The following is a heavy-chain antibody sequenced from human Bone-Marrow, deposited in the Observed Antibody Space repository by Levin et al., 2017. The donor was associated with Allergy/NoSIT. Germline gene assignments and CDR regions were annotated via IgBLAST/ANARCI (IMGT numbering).Heavy chain of an antibody. CDR1: GFTFSRYW. CDR2: IKSDGSDT. V-gene: IGHV3-74*03. D-gene: IGHD2-15*01. Sequence: GGSLRLSCAASGFTFSRYWLHWVRQAPGRGLVWVSRIKSDGSDTKYADSVKGRFTISRDSAKNTVYLQMNSLRAEDTAIYYCASQERDYSIDYWGQGTLVTVSS. CDR3: ASQERDYSIDY. J-gene: IGHJ4*02.